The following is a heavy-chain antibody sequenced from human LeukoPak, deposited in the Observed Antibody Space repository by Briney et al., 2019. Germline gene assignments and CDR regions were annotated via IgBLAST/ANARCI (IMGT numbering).Heavy chain of an antibody. CDR3: ATQRKIYYGSGSSDY. V-gene: IGHV3-23*01. CDR2: ISGSGGST. J-gene: IGHJ4*02. CDR1: GFTFSSYA. Sequence: GGSLRLSCAASGFTFSSYAMSWVRQAPGKGLEWVSAISGSGGSTYYADSVKGRFTISRDNSKNTLYLQMNSLRAEDTAVYYCATQRKIYYGSGSSDYWGQGTLVTVSS. D-gene: IGHD3-10*01.